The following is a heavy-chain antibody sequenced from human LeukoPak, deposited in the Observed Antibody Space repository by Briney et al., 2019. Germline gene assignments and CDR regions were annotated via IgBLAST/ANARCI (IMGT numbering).Heavy chain of an antibody. CDR3: AKGRKGYYDY. CDR2: ISSDGNDK. CDR1: GFTFSNFG. Sequence: GGSLRLSCAASGFTFSNFGMHWVRQAPGKGLEWVAVISSDGNDKYYANAVKGRFTISRDNSMNTLYLQMNSLRAEDTAIYYCAKGRKGYYDYWGQGTLVTVSS. J-gene: IGHJ4*02. D-gene: IGHD3-22*01. V-gene: IGHV3-30*18.